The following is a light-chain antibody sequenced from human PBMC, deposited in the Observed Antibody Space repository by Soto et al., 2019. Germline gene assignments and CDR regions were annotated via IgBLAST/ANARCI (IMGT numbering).Light chain of an antibody. Sequence: DIQMTQFPSTLSASVGDRITITCRASQSIGSSLAWYQQRPGKAPNLLIYKASSLESGVPSGFGGSGSGAEFTLTFSSLQPDDFATYFCLQYYTYPFTFGGGTKVEIK. CDR2: KAS. CDR1: QSIGSS. V-gene: IGKV1-5*03. J-gene: IGKJ4*01. CDR3: LQYYTYPFT.